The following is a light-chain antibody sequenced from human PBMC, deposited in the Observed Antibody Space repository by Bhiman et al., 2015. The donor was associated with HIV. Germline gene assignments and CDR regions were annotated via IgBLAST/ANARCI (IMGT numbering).Light chain of an antibody. CDR3: SSYAASDTYI. J-gene: IGLJ1*01. CDR2: DVS. V-gene: IGLV2-14*03. Sequence: QSALTQPASVSGSPGQSITISCTGTTSDVGGYNYVSWYQQHPGKGPKLMIYDVSNRPSGVPDRFSGSKSGNTASLTVSGLQAEDEGDYYCSSYAASDTYIFGTGTKVTVL. CDR1: TSDVGGYNY.